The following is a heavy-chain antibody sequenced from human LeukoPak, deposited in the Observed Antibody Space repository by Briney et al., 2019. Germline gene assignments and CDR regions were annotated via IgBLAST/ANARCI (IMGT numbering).Heavy chain of an antibody. V-gene: IGHV3-48*01. J-gene: IGHJ4*02. CDR3: TRDLEY. CDR1: GYTFSDYT. Sequence: PGGSLRLSCGASGYTFSDYTMNWVRQAPGKGPEWISYLSSGGSVMHYADSVKGRFTISRDNVENSLYLQMNSLRVEDTAVYYCTRDLEYWGQGVLVTVSS. CDR2: LSSGGSVM.